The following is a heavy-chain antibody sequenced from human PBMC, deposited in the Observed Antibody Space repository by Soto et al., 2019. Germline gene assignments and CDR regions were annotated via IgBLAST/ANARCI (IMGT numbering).Heavy chain of an antibody. V-gene: IGHV4-34*01. D-gene: IGHD1-1*01. CDR1: GGFVSSGSYY. CDR3: ACGERGTVTTVVDAFDI. J-gene: IGHJ3*02. Sequence: QVQLQQWGAGLLKPSETLSLTCAVYGGFVSSGSYYWSWIRQPPGKGLEWIGEMSHSGGTHFNPSLKSRVTISVDTAKNQFCLKMSAVTAAGTALYYWACGERGTVTTVVDAFDIWGPGTMVTVSS. CDR2: MSHSGGT.